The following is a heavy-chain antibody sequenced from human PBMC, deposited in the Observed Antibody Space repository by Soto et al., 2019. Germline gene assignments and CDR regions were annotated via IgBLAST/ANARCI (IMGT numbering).Heavy chain of an antibody. CDR1: GFTFSSYG. Sequence: GGSLRLSCAASGFTFSSYGMHWVRQAPGKGLEWVAVIWYDGSNKYYADSVKGRFTISRDNSKNTLYLQMNSLRAEDTAVYYCARDLGDTRDGMDVWGQGTTVTVSS. CDR2: IWYDGSNK. CDR3: ARDLGDTRDGMDV. D-gene: IGHD3-10*01. J-gene: IGHJ6*02. V-gene: IGHV3-33*01.